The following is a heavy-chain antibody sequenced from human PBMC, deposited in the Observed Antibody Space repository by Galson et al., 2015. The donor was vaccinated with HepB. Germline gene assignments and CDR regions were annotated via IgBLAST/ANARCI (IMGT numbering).Heavy chain of an antibody. D-gene: IGHD2-15*01. CDR1: GLSFSDTW. V-gene: IGHV3-15*05. Sequence: SLRLSCAVSGLSFSDTWMSWVRQAPGEGPEWVGRITTEAGGTTAYGAVVKDRFTISRDNANSSLYLQMNSLRDEDTAVYFCARSPWSPLYFDHWGQGTLVTVSS. CDR2: ITTEAGGTT. J-gene: IGHJ4*02. CDR3: ARSPWSPLYFDH.